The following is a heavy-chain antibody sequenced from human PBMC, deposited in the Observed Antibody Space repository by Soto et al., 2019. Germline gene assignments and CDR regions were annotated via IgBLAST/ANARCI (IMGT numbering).Heavy chain of an antibody. D-gene: IGHD6-19*01. Sequence: SETLSLTCTVSGRPESSGGYYWTWIRQLPGKGLEWTGYIYLIWGPSYNPSLRSRLSMSLDTSKNQFSLNLTSVTAADTAIYYCVRDRALDSSGHWFDSWGQGTLVTVSS. J-gene: IGHJ5*01. V-gene: IGHV4-31*03. CDR2: IYLIWGP. CDR3: VRDRALDSSGHWFDS. CDR1: GRPESSGGYY.